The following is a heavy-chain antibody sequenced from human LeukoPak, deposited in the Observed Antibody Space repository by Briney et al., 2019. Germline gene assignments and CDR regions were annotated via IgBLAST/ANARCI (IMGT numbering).Heavy chain of an antibody. Sequence: ASVKVSCKASGYTFTSFGISWVRQAPGQGPEWMGWISAYSTYNGNTNYTQKFQGRVTMTTDTSTTTAYMELRSLRSDDTAVYYCTRDLGQWLLQGIFFDYWGQGALVTVSS. V-gene: IGHV1-18*01. CDR2: ISAYSTYNGNT. CDR1: GYTFTSFG. J-gene: IGHJ4*02. D-gene: IGHD5-12*01. CDR3: TRDLGQWLLQGIFFDY.